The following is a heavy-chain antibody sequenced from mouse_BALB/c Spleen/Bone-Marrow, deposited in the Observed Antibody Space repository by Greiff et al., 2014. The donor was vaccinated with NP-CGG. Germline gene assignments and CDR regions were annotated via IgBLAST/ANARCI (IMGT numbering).Heavy chain of an antibody. CDR2: VNPNNGDI. D-gene: IGHD1-2*01. Sequence: EVKLEESGPDPVKPGASVRISCKASGYSFTGYYMYWVKQSHGKSLEWIGRVNPNNGDISYNQKFKGKAILTADKSSSTAYMELRSLTSEDSAVYYCARSTATGFAYWGQGTLVTVSA. CDR3: ARSTATGFAY. V-gene: IGHV1-26*01. J-gene: IGHJ3*01. CDR1: GYSFTGYY.